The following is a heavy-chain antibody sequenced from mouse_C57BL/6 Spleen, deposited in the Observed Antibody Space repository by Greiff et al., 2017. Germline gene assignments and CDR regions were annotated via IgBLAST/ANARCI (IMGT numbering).Heavy chain of an antibody. V-gene: IGHV1-18*01. Sequence: EVKLQESGPELVKPGASVKIPCKASGYTFTDYNMDWVKQSHGKSLEWIGDINPNNGGTIYNQKFKGKATLTVDKSSSTAYMELRSLTSEDTAVYYCARSYDYGFAWFAYWGQGTLVTVSA. J-gene: IGHJ3*01. CDR1: GYTFTDYN. D-gene: IGHD2-4*01. CDR3: ARSYDYGFAWFAY. CDR2: INPNNGGT.